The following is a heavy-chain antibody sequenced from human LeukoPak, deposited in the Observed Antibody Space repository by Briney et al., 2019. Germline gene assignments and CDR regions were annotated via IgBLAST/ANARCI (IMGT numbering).Heavy chain of an antibody. CDR2: ISGSGGST. CDR3: AKLYGITMVRGVKS. J-gene: IGHJ4*02. D-gene: IGHD3-10*01. Sequence: GGSLRLSCAASGFTFSSYAMSWVRQAPGKGLEWDSAISGSGGSTYYADSVKGRFTISRDNSKNTLYLQMNSLRAEDTAVYYCAKLYGITMVRGVKSWGQGTLVTVSS. CDR1: GFTFSSYA. V-gene: IGHV3-23*01.